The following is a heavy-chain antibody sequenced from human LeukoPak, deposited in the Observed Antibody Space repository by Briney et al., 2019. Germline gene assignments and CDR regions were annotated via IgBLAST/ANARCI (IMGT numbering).Heavy chain of an antibody. CDR3: ARKGCFDNCYLFDY. V-gene: IGHV1-18*01. CDR2: INTNNGNT. D-gene: IGHD1-20*01. J-gene: IGHJ4*02. Sequence: GASVKVSCKASGYTFSTYGINWVRQAPGQGLEWMGWINTNNGNTNYAQKFQGRVTMTRDTSTSTAYLELRSLGSDDTAVYYCARKGCFDNCYLFDYWGQGTLVTVSP. CDR1: GYTFSTYG.